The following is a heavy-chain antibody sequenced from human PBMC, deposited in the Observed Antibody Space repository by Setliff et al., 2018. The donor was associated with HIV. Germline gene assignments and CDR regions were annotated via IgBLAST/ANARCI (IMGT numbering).Heavy chain of an antibody. CDR3: ARLVGLHYYYYYMDV. Sequence: PGGSLRLSCEASESTFSDSWMHWVRQVPGQGLVWVSTINSDGSTTSYADSVKGRFTISRDNAKNSLYLQMNSLRAEDTAFYYCARLVGLHYYYYYMDVWGKGTTVTVSS. V-gene: IGHV3-74*01. CDR1: ESTFSDSW. D-gene: IGHD2-15*01. CDR2: INSDGSTT. J-gene: IGHJ6*03.